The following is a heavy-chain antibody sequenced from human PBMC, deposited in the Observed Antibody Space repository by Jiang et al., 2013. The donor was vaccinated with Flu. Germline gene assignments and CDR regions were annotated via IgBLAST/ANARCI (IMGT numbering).Heavy chain of an antibody. CDR1: GYSISSGYF. CDR2: IYYRGGT. V-gene: IGHV4-38-2*01. Sequence: ETLSLTCVVSGYSISSGYFWGWIRQPPGGRLEWIGEIYYRGGTTYNPSLKGRVTISIDMPKNQFSLKMKSVTAADTAVYYCARGRAKWGQGTLVTVSS. CDR3: ARGRAK. J-gene: IGHJ4*02.